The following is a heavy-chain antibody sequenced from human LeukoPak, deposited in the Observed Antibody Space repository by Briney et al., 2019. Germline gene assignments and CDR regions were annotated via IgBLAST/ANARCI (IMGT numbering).Heavy chain of an antibody. CDR1: GYTFTSYD. CDR2: MSPNSGDT. J-gene: IGHJ4*02. V-gene: IGHV1-8*01. Sequence: PGASVKVSCKASGYTFTSYDFNWVRQATGQRPEWMGWMSPNSGDTGYAQKFQDRVTMTRNTSISTAYMELSSLRSEDTAVYYCAAALSRSGSYSSGDYWGQGTLVTVSS. CDR3: AAALSRSGSYSSGDY. D-gene: IGHD1-26*01.